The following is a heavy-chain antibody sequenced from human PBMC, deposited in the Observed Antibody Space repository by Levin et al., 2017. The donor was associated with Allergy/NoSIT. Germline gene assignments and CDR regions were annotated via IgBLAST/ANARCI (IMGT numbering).Heavy chain of an antibody. CDR1: GYTFTGYY. Sequence: ASVKVSCKASGYTFTGYYIHWVRQAPGQGLEWMGWINPNTGGTNYAQKYQGRVTMTRDTSISTAYMELSRLTSDDTAVYYCAKVVWFGELRYDYWGRGTLVTVSS. CDR2: INPNTGGT. D-gene: IGHD3-10*01. V-gene: IGHV1-2*02. J-gene: IGHJ4*02. CDR3: AKVVWFGELRYDY.